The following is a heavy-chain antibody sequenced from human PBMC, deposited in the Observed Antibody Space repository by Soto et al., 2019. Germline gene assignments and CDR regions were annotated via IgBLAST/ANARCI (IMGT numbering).Heavy chain of an antibody. D-gene: IGHD2-2*03. CDR2: IYYSGNT. J-gene: IGHJ4*02. Sequence: SETLCLTCTVSGDSINSGTYSWGWIRQPPGKGLEDIGTIYYSGNTYYNSSLKSRVTISVDTSKNQFSLKLISVTAADTAVYFCAREGNLGRWIQPLDSWGQGTLVTVSS. CDR3: AREGNLGRWIQPLDS. CDR1: GDSINSGTYS. V-gene: IGHV4-39*07.